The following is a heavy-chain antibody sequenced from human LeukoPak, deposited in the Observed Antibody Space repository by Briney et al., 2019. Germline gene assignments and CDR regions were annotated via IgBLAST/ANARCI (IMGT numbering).Heavy chain of an antibody. CDR3: ARGLDSHDYSILDY. D-gene: IGHD4-11*01. Sequence: SETLSLTCTVSGGSISSYYWSWIRQPAGKGLEWIGRIYTSGSTNYNPSLKSRVTMSVDTSKNQFSLKLSSVTAADTAVYYCARGLDSHDYSILDYWGQGTLVTVSS. CDR1: GGSISSYY. CDR2: IYTSGST. J-gene: IGHJ4*02. V-gene: IGHV4-4*07.